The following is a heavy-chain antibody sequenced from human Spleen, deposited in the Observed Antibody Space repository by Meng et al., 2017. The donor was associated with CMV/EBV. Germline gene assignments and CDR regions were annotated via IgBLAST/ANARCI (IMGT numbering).Heavy chain of an antibody. CDR2: NSDSGSRT. J-gene: IGHJ5*02. Sequence: GESLKISCVASGFTFTSFGMSWFRQAPGKGLEWVSTNSDSGSRTFYADSVRGRATVSRDNSKTTLYLEMSSLGAEDTALYYCAKSLRVDSYDTYSWGQGTMVTVSS. D-gene: IGHD3-3*01. CDR3: AKSLRVDSYDTYS. V-gene: IGHV3-23*01. CDR1: GFTFTSFG.